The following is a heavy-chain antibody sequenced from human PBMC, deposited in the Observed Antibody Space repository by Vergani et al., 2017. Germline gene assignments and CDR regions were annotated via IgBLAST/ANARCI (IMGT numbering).Heavy chain of an antibody. Sequence: QVQLVQSGAEVKKPGSSVKVSCKASGGTLSSYTISWVRQAPGQGLEWMGRIIPILGIANYAQKFQGRVTITADKSTSTAYMELSSLRSEDTAVYYCARCITIFGVVMSNYYYYMDVWGKGTTVTVSS. CDR2: IIPILGIA. CDR1: GGTLSSYT. D-gene: IGHD3-3*01. V-gene: IGHV1-69*02. CDR3: ARCITIFGVVMSNYYYYMDV. J-gene: IGHJ6*03.